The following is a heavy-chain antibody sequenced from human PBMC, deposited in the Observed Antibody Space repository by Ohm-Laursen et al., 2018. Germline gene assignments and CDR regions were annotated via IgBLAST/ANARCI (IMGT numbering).Heavy chain of an antibody. CDR2: IKQDESEK. V-gene: IGHV3-7*01. CDR3: ARTFRDYYYYGMDV. Sequence: SLRLSCAASGFTLSSYWMCWVRQAPGKGPEWVANIKQDESEKYYVDSVKGRFTISRDNAKNSLYLQMNSLRAEDTAVYYCARTFRDYYYYGMDVWGQGTTVTVSS. J-gene: IGHJ6*02. CDR1: GFTLSSYW. D-gene: IGHD3-10*01.